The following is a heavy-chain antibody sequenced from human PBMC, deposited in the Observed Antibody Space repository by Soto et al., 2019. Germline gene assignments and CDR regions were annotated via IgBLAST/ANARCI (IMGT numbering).Heavy chain of an antibody. CDR3: ARVRPGGYPRVGAFDI. D-gene: IGHD5-18*01. J-gene: IGHJ3*02. CDR2: IIPIFGTA. V-gene: IGHV1-69*01. Sequence: QVQLVQSGAEVKKPGSSVKVSCKASGGTFSSYAISWVRQAPGQGLEWMGGIIPIFGTANYAQKFQGRVTITADESTSTAYMGLSSLRSEDTAVYYCARVRPGGYPRVGAFDIWGQGTMVTVSS. CDR1: GGTFSSYA.